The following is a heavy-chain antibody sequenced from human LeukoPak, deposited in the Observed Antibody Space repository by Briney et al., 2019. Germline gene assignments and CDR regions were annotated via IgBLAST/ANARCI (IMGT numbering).Heavy chain of an antibody. CDR1: GFTFDDYG. J-gene: IGHJ4*02. V-gene: IGHV3-9*01. CDR2: ISWNSASV. CDR3: AKDYGYSSSWYDY. D-gene: IGHD6-13*01. Sequence: GGSLRLSCEASGFTFDDYGMHWVRQAPGKGLEWVSAISWNSASVGYVDSVKGRFTISRDNAKKTLYLQMNSLRPEDTALYYCAKDYGYSSSWYDYWGQGTLVTVSS.